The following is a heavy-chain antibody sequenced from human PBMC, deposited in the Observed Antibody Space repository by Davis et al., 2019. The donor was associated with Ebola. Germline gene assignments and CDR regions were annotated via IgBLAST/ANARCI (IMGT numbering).Heavy chain of an antibody. V-gene: IGHV3-30-3*01. CDR3: TRDKNTYRGEGLDV. CDR1: GFTFSSYA. Sequence: GESLKISCAASGFTFSSYAMHWVRQAPGKGLEWVAVILYDGSNKYYADSVKGRFTISRDNSKNTLYLQMNSLETEDTAVYYCTRDKNTYRGEGLDVWGQGTTVTVSS. D-gene: IGHD3-16*01. J-gene: IGHJ6*02. CDR2: ILYDGSNK.